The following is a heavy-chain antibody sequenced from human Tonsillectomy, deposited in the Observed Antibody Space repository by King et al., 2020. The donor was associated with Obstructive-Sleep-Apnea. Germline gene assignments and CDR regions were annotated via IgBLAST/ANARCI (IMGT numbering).Heavy chain of an antibody. V-gene: IGHV3-30-3*01. Sequence: VQLVESGGGVVQPGRSLRLSCAASGFTFSSYAMHWVRQAPGKGLEWVAVISYDGSNKYYADSVKGRFTISRDNSKNTLYLQMNSLRAEDTAVYYCARDSSGYYGSCSYYNGGWFDPWGQGTLVTVSS. CDR1: GFTFSSYA. J-gene: IGHJ5*02. D-gene: IGHD3-10*01. CDR3: ARDSSGYYGSCSYYNGGWFDP. CDR2: ISYDGSNK.